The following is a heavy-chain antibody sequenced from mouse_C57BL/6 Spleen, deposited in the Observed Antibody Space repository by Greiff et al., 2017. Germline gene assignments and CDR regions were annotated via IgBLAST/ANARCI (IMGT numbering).Heavy chain of an antibody. Sequence: VQLQQSGAELVKPGASVKLSCTASGFNIKDYYMHWVKQRTEQGLEWIGRIDPEDGDTKYAPKFRGKATITADTSSNTAYLQLSSLTSQDTAVYYCGKGLYGNSWYFDVWGTGTTVTVSS. J-gene: IGHJ1*03. D-gene: IGHD2-1*01. CDR1: GFNIKDYY. CDR3: GKGLYGNSWYFDV. CDR2: IDPEDGDT. V-gene: IGHV14-2*01.